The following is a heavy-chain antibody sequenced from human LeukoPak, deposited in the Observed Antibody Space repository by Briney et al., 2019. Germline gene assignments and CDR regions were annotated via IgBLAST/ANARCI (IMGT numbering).Heavy chain of an antibody. Sequence: GGSLRLSCAASGFTFSSYSMNWVRQAPGKGLEWVSSISSSSSYIYYADSVKGRFTISRDNAKNSLYLQMNSLRAEDTAVYYCARNRSYSNSMDVWGQGTTVTVSS. CDR1: GFTFSSYS. CDR2: ISSSSSYI. J-gene: IGHJ6*02. CDR3: ARNRSYSNSMDV. D-gene: IGHD4-11*01. V-gene: IGHV3-21*01.